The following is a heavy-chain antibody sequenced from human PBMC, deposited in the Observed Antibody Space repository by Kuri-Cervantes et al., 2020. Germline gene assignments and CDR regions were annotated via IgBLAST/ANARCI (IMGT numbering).Heavy chain of an antibody. V-gene: IGHV4-39*07. D-gene: IGHD3-3*01. CDR2: INYSGNT. J-gene: IGHJ5*02. CDR1: RGSISSRTYY. CDR3: TRELYNAWSGDNWFDP. Sequence: SETLSLTCTVSRGSISSRTYYWGWIRQPPGKGLEWIGNINYSGNTYYNPSLKSRVTMSVGTSENQFSLKLSSVTAADTAMYYCTRELYNAWSGDNWFDPWGQGTLVTVSS.